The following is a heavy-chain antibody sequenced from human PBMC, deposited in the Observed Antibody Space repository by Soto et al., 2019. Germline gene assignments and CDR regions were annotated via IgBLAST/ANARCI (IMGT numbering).Heavy chain of an antibody. CDR2: ISGSGGST. CDR3: AKAKYDSSGYYSYYYYGMDV. J-gene: IGHJ6*02. V-gene: IGHV3-23*01. D-gene: IGHD3-22*01. CDR1: GFTFSSYA. Sequence: TGGSLRLSCAASGFTFSSYAMSWVRQAPGKGLEWVSAISGSGGSTYYADSVKGRFTISRDNSKNTLYLQMNSLRAEDTAVYYCAKAKYDSSGYYSYYYYGMDVWGQGTTVTVSS.